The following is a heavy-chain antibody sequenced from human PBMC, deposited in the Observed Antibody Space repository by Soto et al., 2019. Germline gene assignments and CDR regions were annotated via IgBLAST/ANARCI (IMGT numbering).Heavy chain of an antibody. CDR1: GYSFTSYW. V-gene: IGHV5-10-1*01. J-gene: IGHJ6*02. CDR2: IDPSDSYT. Sequence: GATLKISCKGSGYSFTSYWISWVRQMPGKGLEWLGRIDPSDSYTNYSPSFQGHVTISADKSISTAYLQWSSLKASDTAMYYGARRKTSGSYGLDVWGQGTTVTVSS. CDR3: ARRKTSGSYGLDV. D-gene: IGHD6-19*01.